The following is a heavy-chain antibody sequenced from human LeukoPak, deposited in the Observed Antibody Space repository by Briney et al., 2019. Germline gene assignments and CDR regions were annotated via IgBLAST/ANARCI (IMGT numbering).Heavy chain of an antibody. CDR2: ISSSGSTI. J-gene: IGHJ4*02. Sequence: GGSLRLSCAASGFTFSSYEMNWVRQAPGKGLEWVSYISSSGSTIYYADSVKGRFTISRDNAKNSLYLQMNSLRAEDTAVYYCARPLRDYYDSSGVGYWGQGTLVTVSS. CDR3: ARPLRDYYDSSGVGY. D-gene: IGHD3-22*01. CDR1: GFTFSSYE. V-gene: IGHV3-48*03.